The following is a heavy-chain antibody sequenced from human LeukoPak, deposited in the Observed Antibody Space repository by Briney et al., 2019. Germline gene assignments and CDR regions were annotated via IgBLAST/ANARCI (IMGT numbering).Heavy chain of an antibody. CDR1: GLFFGKYA. V-gene: IGHV3-23*01. D-gene: IGHD5-12*01. CDR3: AKGRCSGPGCDSFDY. J-gene: IGHJ4*02. CDR2: ISDDSSFT. Sequence: GGSLRLSCAASGLFFGKYAVAWVRQAPGKGLECVSIISDDSSFTYYLDSVKGRSTIFRDNSKNTLYLHMNSLKAEDTAVYYCAKGRCSGPGCDSFDYWGQGTLVTVSS.